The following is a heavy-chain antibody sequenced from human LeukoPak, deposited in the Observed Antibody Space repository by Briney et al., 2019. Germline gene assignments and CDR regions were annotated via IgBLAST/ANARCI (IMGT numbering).Heavy chain of an antibody. V-gene: IGHV4-59*12. CDR1: GGSISSYY. D-gene: IGHD1-26*01. J-gene: IGHJ4*02. Sequence: PSETLSLTCTVSGGSISSYYWSWIRQPPGKGLEWIGYIYYSGSTNYNPSLKSRVTISVDKSKNQFSLKLSSVTAADTAVYYCATRYSGSYYTFDYWGQGTLVTVSS. CDR3: ATRYSGSYYTFDY. CDR2: IYYSGST.